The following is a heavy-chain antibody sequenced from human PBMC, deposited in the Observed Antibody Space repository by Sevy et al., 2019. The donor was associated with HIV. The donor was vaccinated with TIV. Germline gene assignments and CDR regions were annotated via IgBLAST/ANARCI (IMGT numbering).Heavy chain of an antibody. CDR1: GCSITSLY. V-gene: IGHV4-59*11. D-gene: IGHD1-26*01. Sequence: SETLSLTCTVSGCSITSLYWNWIRQPPGKGLEWIANIYYNGDINYNPSLKSRVTISLVTSKNQLYLRLSSVTAADTAMYYCAGENAWGRGYSWGQGTLVTVSS. CDR2: IYYNGDI. J-gene: IGHJ4*02. CDR3: AGENAWGRGYS.